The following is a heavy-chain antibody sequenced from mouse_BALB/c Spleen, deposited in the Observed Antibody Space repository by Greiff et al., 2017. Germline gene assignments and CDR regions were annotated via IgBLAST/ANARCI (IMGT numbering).Heavy chain of an antibody. CDR1: GFTFSDYY. CDR3: ARDLSATATIYYAMDY. J-gene: IGHJ4*01. D-gene: IGHD1-2*01. V-gene: IGHV5-4*02. CDR2: ISDGGSYT. Sequence: EVQLMESGGGLVKPGGSLKLSCAASGFTFSDYYMYWVRQTPEKRLEWVATISDGGSYTYYPDSVKGRFTISRDNAKNNLYLQMSSLKSEDTAMYYCARDLSATATIYYAMDYWGQGTSVTVSS.